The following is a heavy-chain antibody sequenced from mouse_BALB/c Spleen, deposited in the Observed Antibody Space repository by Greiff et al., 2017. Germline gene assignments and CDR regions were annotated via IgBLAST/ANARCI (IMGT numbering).Heavy chain of an antibody. V-gene: IGHV5-17*02. Sequence: EVHLVESGGGLVQPGGSRKLSCAASGFTFSSFGMHWVRQAPEKGLEWVAYISSGSSTIYYADTVKGRFTISRDNPKNTLFLQMTSLRSEDTAMYYCARYDYDANFDYWGQGTTLTVSS. CDR3: ARYDYDANFDY. J-gene: IGHJ2*01. D-gene: IGHD2-4*01. CDR2: ISSGSSTI. CDR1: GFTFSSFG.